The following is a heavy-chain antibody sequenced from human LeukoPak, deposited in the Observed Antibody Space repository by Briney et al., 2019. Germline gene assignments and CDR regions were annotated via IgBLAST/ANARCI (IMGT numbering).Heavy chain of an antibody. D-gene: IGHD3-3*01. V-gene: IGHV1-2*02. Sequence: ASVKVSCKACGYTFTGYYMYWVRQAPGQGLEWMGWINPNSGGTSYAQTFQGRVTMTRDTSISTAYMELSRLRSDDTAVYYCARDPLRFSYYYYMDVWGKGTTVTVSS. CDR2: INPNSGGT. J-gene: IGHJ6*03. CDR1: GYTFTGYY. CDR3: ARDPLRFSYYYYMDV.